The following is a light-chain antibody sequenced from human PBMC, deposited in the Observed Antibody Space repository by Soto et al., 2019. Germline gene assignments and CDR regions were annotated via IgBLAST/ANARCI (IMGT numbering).Light chain of an antibody. CDR2: KAS. Sequence: PMTPSPSNLAAYLRGRVTVTFRASQSISSWLAWYQQKPGKAPKLLIYKASSLESGVPSRFSGSGSGTEFSLTISSLQADDFATYYCQKYNSYPINCGQGTRREIK. CDR1: QSISSW. J-gene: IGKJ5*01. CDR3: QKYNSYPIN. V-gene: IGKV1-5*03.